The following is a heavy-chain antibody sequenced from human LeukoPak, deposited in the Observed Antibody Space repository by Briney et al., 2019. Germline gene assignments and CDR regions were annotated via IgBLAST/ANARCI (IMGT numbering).Heavy chain of an antibody. CDR3: ARERTPYCTNGICYKRFDAFDI. V-gene: IGHV4-61*02. D-gene: IGHD2-8*01. J-gene: IGHJ3*02. CDR2: IYTSGST. Sequence: SETLSLTCTVSGGSISSGSYYWSWIRQPAGKGLEWIGRIYTSGSTNYDPSLSSRLTISVDTSKNQFSLKLSSVTAADTAVYYCARERTPYCTNGICYKRFDAFDIWGQGTVVTVSS. CDR1: GGSISSGSYY.